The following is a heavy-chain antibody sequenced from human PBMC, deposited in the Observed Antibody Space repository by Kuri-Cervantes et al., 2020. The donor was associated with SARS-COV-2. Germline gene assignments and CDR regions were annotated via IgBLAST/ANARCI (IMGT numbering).Heavy chain of an antibody. CDR2: IIPIFGTE. Sequence: VQVSCKASRGTFSSYAISWVRQAPGQELEGMGGIIPIFGTENYAQKFQGRVTITTDESTNTAYMELSSLRSEETAVYYCARSGNYYYSTGGYFDYWGQGTLVTVSS. V-gene: IGHV1-69*13. CDR1: RGTFSSYA. D-gene: IGHD3-10*01. J-gene: IGHJ4*02. CDR3: ARSGNYYYSTGGYFDY.